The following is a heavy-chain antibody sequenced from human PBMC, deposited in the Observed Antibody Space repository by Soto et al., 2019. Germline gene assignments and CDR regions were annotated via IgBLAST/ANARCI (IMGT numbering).Heavy chain of an antibody. D-gene: IGHD6-6*01. CDR3: ASLGGLRLGQLVGGVFDY. Sequence: PSETLSLTCTVSGGSISSSSYYWGWIRQPPGKGLEWIGSIYYSGSTYYNPSLKSRVTISVDTSKNQFSLKLSSVTAADTAVYYCASLGGLRLGQLVGGVFDYWGQGTLVTVSS. V-gene: IGHV4-39*01. CDR1: GGSISSSSYY. CDR2: IYYSGST. J-gene: IGHJ4*02.